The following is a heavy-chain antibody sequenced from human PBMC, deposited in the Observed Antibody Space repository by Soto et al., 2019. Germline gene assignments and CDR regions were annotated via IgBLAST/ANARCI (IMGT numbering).Heavy chain of an antibody. CDR1: GYSFTNND. V-gene: IGHV1-8*01. CDR3: ARMATFGYLNWFGR. CDR2: MNPESGDT. D-gene: IGHD5-18*01. J-gene: IGHJ5*02. Sequence: ASVKVSCKASGYSFTNNDVSWVRQATGQGLEWMGWMNPESGDTGYAQKFQGRVTMTRDISIATAYMELSSLRSDDTAIYFCARMATFGYLNWFGRCRQGTQVAVGS.